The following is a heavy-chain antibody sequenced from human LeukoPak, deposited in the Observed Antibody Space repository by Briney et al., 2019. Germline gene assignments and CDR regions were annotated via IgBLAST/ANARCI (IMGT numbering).Heavy chain of an antibody. CDR1: AYSISSGYY. Sequence: RPSETLSLTCSVSAYSISSGYYWGWIRQPPGMGLGWIGSIYHSGSTYYNPSLKSRVTISVDTSKNQFSLNLSSVTAADTAVYYCARADEYYYDNSGYYSDPYFDYWGQGTLVTVSS. D-gene: IGHD3-22*01. J-gene: IGHJ4*02. CDR3: ARADEYYYDNSGYYSDPYFDY. V-gene: IGHV4-38-2*02. CDR2: IYHSGST.